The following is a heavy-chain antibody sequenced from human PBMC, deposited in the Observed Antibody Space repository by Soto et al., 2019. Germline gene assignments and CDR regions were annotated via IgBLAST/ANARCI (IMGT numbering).Heavy chain of an antibody. CDR1: GGTFSSYA. D-gene: IGHD6-13*01. CDR3: ARERIAVAGTELWVFDY. V-gene: IGHV1-69*01. CDR2: IIPIFGTA. J-gene: IGHJ4*02. Sequence: QVQLVQSGAEVKKPGSSVKVSCKASGGTFSSYAISWVRQAPGQGLEWMGGIIPIFGTANYAQKFQGRVTITADESTSTAYMELSSLRSVDTVVYYCARERIAVAGTELWVFDYWGQGTLVTVSS.